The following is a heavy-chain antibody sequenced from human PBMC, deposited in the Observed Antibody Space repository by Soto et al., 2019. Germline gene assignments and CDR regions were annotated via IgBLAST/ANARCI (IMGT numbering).Heavy chain of an antibody. J-gene: IGHJ4*02. CDR3: ARGPPYDSSGYYRPGYFDY. V-gene: IGHV3-33*08. CDR2: IWYDGSNK. Sequence: GGSLRLSCAASGFTFSHAWMSWVRQAPGKGLEWVAVIWYDGSNKYYADSVKGRFTISRDNSKNTLYLQMNSLRAEDTAVYYCARGPPYDSSGYYRPGYFDYWGQGTLVTVSS. CDR1: GFTFSHAW. D-gene: IGHD3-22*01.